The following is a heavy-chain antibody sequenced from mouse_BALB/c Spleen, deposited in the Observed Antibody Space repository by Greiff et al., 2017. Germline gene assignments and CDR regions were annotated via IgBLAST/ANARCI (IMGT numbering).Heavy chain of an antibody. CDR3: ARDGYYVYYAMDY. J-gene: IGHJ4*01. CDR2: ISYSGST. V-gene: IGHV3-2*02. CDR1: GYSITSDYA. Sequence: EVMLVESGPGLVKPSQSLSLTCTVTGYSITSDYAWNWIRQFPGNKLEWMGYISYSGSTSYNPSLKSRISITRDTSKNQFFLQLNSVTTEDTATYYCARDGYYVYYAMDYWGQGTSVTVSS. D-gene: IGHD2-3*01.